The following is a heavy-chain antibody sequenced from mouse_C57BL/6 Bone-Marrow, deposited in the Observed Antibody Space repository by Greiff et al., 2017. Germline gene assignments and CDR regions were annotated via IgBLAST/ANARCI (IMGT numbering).Heavy chain of an antibody. J-gene: IGHJ4*01. CDR2: IYPGDGDT. CDR1: GYAFSSSW. Sequence: QVQLKESGPELVKPGASVKISCKASGYAFSSSWMNWVKQRPGKGLEWIGRIYPGDGDTNYNGKFKGKATLTADKSSSTAYMQLSSLTSEDSAVYFCARWRYYGSSYEAMDYWGQGTSVTVSS. V-gene: IGHV1-82*01. D-gene: IGHD1-1*01. CDR3: ARWRYYGSSYEAMDY.